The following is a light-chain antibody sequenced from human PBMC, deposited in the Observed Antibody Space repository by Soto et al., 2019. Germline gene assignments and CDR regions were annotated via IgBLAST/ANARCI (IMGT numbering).Light chain of an antibody. V-gene: IGLV2-14*01. CDR3: SSYTNINTRACV. Sequence: QSALTQPASVSGSPGQSITIYCTGTSGDIGSYNRVSWYQQHPGKAPKLIIYEVTDRPSGVSNRFSGSKSSNTASLTISGLQAEDEAEYYCSSYTNINTRACVFGTGTKLTVL. CDR2: EVT. J-gene: IGLJ1*01. CDR1: SGDIGSYNR.